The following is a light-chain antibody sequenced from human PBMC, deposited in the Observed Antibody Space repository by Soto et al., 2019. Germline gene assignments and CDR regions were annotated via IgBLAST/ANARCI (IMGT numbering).Light chain of an antibody. V-gene: IGKV1-13*02. J-gene: IGKJ4*01. CDR3: QQFNSYPLT. CDR2: DAS. Sequence: AIPLTPSPSSLTASVGDRVTITCRASQGISSALAWYQQKPGKAPKSLMSDASSLDSGVPSRFSGSGSGTDFILTISSLQPEDVATYYCQQFNSYPLTFGGGIRVEIK. CDR1: QGISSA.